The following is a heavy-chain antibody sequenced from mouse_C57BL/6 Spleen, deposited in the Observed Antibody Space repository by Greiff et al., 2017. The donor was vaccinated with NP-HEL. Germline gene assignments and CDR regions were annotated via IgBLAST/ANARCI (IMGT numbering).Heavy chain of an antibody. Sequence: EVKLVESGGGLVKPGGSLKLSCAASGFTFSSYAMSWVRQTPEKRLEWVATISDGGSYTYYPDNVKGRFTISRDNAKNNLYLQMSHLKSEDTAMYYCAREGANAFAYWGQGTLVTVSA. CDR3: AREGANAFAY. V-gene: IGHV5-4*01. CDR1: GFTFSSYA. J-gene: IGHJ3*01. CDR2: ISDGGSYT.